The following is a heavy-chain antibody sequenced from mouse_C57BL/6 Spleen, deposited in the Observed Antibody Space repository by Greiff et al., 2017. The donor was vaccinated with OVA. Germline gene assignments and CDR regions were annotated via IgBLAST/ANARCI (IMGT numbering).Heavy chain of an antibody. CDR2: IDPEDGEP. CDR3: ARSSNWDGFAY. J-gene: IGHJ3*01. D-gene: IGHD4-1*01. Sequence: VQLQQSGAELVKPGASVKLSCTASGFNIKDYYMHWVKQRTEQGLAWIGRIDPEDGEPKYAPKFPGKGTITADTSSNTAYLQLSSLTSEDTAVDYCARSSNWDGFAYWGQGTLVTVSA. V-gene: IGHV14-2*01. CDR1: GFNIKDYY.